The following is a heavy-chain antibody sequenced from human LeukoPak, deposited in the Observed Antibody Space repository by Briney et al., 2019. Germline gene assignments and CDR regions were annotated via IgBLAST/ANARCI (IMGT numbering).Heavy chain of an antibody. CDR2: MSSGSRYI. CDR1: GFTFSAYA. J-gene: IGHJ4*02. CDR3: ARDRPTGASRVFVVQ. Sequence: NPGGSLRLSCTASGFTFSAYAMTWVRQAPGKGLEWISSMSSGSRYIYYADSVRGRFTISRDNTKNSLYLVMNNLRAEDTAICYCARDRPTGASRVFVVQWGQGTPVTVS. V-gene: IGHV3-21*06. D-gene: IGHD3-3*01.